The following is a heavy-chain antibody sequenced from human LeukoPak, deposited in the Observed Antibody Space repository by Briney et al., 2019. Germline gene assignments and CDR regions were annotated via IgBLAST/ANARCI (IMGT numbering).Heavy chain of an antibody. CDR1: GFTFSSYG. CDR3: AKDLGGGYDYGLDY. Sequence: PGRSLRLSCAASGFTFSSYGMHWVRQAPGKGLEWVAVVSYDGSNKYYADSVKGRFIISRDNSKNTLYLQMNSLRAEDTAVYYCAKDLGGGYDYGLDYWGQGTLVTVSS. J-gene: IGHJ4*02. V-gene: IGHV3-30*18. D-gene: IGHD5-12*01. CDR2: VSYDGSNK.